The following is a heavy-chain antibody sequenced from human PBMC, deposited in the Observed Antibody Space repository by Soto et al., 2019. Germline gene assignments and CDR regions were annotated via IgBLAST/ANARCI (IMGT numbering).Heavy chain of an antibody. J-gene: IGHJ4*02. D-gene: IGHD5-12*01. CDR3: ARETVELATNG. CDR2: IKQDGSEK. V-gene: IGHV3-7*01. CDR1: GFTFSSYW. Sequence: EVQLVESGGGLVQPGGSLRLSCAASGFTFSSYWMSWVRQAPGKGLEWVANIKQDGSEKYYVDSVKGRFTISRDNAENSLFLQMSRLRPEDTAVYYCARETVELATNGWGQGTLVTVSS.